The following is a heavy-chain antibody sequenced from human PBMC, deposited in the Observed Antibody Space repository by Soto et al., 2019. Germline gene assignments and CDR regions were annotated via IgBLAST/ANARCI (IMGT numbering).Heavy chain of an antibody. V-gene: IGHV4-39*01. D-gene: IGHD3-10*01. CDR1: VGSISSSSYY. Sequence: LSLTCTVSVGSISSSSYYWVWIRQPPGKVLEWIGSIYYSGSTYYNPSLKSRVTISVDTSKNQFSLKLSSVTAADTAVYYCARGTRLCFGDRGMDVSGQGTKV. CDR3: ARGTRLCFGDRGMDV. J-gene: IGHJ6*02. CDR2: IYYSGST.